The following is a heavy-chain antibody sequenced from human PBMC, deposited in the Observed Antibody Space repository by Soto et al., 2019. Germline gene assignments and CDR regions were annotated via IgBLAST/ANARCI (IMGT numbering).Heavy chain of an antibody. V-gene: IGHV1-2*02. J-gene: IGHJ6*02. D-gene: IGHD3-22*01. CDR2: INPNSGGT. CDR1: GYTFTGYY. Sequence: QVQLVQSGAEVKKPGASVKVSCKASGYTFTGYYMHWVRQAPGQGLEWMGWINPNSGGTNYAQKFQGRVTMTRDTSISTAYMELSRLRSDDTAVYYCARAYYYDSSGYYSSYYYGMDVWGQGTTVTVSS. CDR3: ARAYYYDSSGYYSSYYYGMDV.